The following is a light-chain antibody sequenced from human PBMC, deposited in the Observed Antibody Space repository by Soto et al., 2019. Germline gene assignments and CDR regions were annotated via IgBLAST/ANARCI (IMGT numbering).Light chain of an antibody. CDR3: SSYTSSSTYVV. Sequence: QSALTQPASVSGSPGQSITISCTGTSSDVGGYNYVSWYQQHPGKAHKLMIYDVSNRPSGVSNRFSGSKSGNTASLTISGLQAEDEADYYCSSYTSSSTYVVFGGGTQLTVL. J-gene: IGLJ2*01. V-gene: IGLV2-14*01. CDR1: SSDVGGYNY. CDR2: DVS.